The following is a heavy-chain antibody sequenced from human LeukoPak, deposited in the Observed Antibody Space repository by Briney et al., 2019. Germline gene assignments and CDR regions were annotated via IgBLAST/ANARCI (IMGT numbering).Heavy chain of an antibody. Sequence: SETLSLTCTVSGRSISSYYWSWIRQPPGKGLEWIGYIYYSGSTNYNPSLKSRVTISVDTSKNQFSLKLSSVTAADTAVDYCARGRASGYSYGYYYYYYMDVWGKGTTVTVSS. V-gene: IGHV4-59*01. D-gene: IGHD5-18*01. CDR1: GRSISSYY. J-gene: IGHJ6*03. CDR3: ARGRASGYSYGYYYYYYMDV. CDR2: IYYSGST.